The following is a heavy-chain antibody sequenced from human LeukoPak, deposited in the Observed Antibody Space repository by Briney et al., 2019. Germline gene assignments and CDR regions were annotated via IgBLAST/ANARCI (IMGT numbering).Heavy chain of an antibody. V-gene: IGHV3-74*01. CDR3: ARAPAEIGGYYPEYFRH. CDR1: GFTFSRYW. D-gene: IGHD3-22*01. CDR2: IKSDGST. Sequence: GGSLRLSCAASGFTFSRYWMHWVRQAPGKGLVWVSRIKSDGSTNYADSVKGRFAISRDNAKNTVSLQMNSLRAEDTGVYYCARAPAEIGGYYPEYFRHWGQGTLVTVSS. J-gene: IGHJ1*01.